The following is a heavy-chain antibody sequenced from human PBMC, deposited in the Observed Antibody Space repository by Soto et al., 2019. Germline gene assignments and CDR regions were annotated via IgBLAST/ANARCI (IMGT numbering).Heavy chain of an antibody. Sequence: GGSLRLSCAASGFTFSSYAMHWVRQAPGKGLEWVAVISYDGSNKYYADSVKGRFTISRDNSKNTLYLQMNSLRAEDTAVYYCARDFARYYYDSSGFSWGQGTLVTVSS. D-gene: IGHD3-22*01. CDR3: ARDFARYYYDSSGFS. J-gene: IGHJ4*02. CDR1: GFTFSSYA. V-gene: IGHV3-30-3*01. CDR2: ISYDGSNK.